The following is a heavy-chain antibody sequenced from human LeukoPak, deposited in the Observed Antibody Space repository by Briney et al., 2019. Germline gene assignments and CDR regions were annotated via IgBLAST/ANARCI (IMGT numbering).Heavy chain of an antibody. CDR2: ISSSTGYT. V-gene: IGHV3-21*06. Sequence: GGSLRLSCAGLGFIFSDYSMNWVHQAPGKGLEWVSSISSSTGYTYYADSVKGRFIISRDNAKNSLFLQMNSLRAEDTAVYYCARDRGFQLPDYWGQGTLVIVSS. D-gene: IGHD1-26*01. J-gene: IGHJ4*02. CDR3: ARDRGFQLPDY. CDR1: GFIFSDYS.